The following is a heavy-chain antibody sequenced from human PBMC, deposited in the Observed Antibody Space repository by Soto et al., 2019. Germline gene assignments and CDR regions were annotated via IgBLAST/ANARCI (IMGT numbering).Heavy chain of an antibody. J-gene: IGHJ2*01. Sequence: SETLSLTCTVSGFSISSNTYYWGWIRQPPGKGLEWIGSIYYSGSTYYNPSLKSRFTISVDTSKNQFSLKLSSVTAADTAVYYCARPLQWVDYWYFDLWGRGTLVTVSS. CDR1: GFSISSNTYY. CDR3: ARPLQWVDYWYFDL. D-gene: IGHD6-19*01. V-gene: IGHV4-39*01. CDR2: IYYSGST.